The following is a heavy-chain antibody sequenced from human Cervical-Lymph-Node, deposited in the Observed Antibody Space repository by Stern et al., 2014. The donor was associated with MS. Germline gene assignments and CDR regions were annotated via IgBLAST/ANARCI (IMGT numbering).Heavy chain of an antibody. Sequence: EMQLVESGGGLVQPGGSLRLSCAASGFTFSSAWMHWVRQAPGEGLVWVSHISTDGSSTRYADSVRGRFTISRDNAKNTLYLQVNRLRAEDTAVYYCARSPHSRPYYYGMDVWGQGTTVIVSS. CDR3: ARSPHSRPYYYGMDV. CDR1: GFTFSSAW. V-gene: IGHV3-74*02. J-gene: IGHJ6*02. CDR2: ISTDGSST.